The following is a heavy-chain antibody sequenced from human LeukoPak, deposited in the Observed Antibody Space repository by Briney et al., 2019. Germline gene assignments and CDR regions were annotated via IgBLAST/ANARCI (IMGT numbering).Heavy chain of an antibody. CDR2: IYHSGST. CDR1: GYSISSGYY. J-gene: IGHJ4*02. V-gene: IGHV4-38-2*02. D-gene: IGHD2-21*01. Sequence: TSETLSLTCTVSGYSISSGYYWGWIRQPPGKGLEWIGSIYHSGSTYYNPSLKSRVTISVDTSKNQFPLKLSSVTAADTAVYYCARGVVIAPQTFDYWGQGTLVTVSS. CDR3: ARGVVIAPQTFDY.